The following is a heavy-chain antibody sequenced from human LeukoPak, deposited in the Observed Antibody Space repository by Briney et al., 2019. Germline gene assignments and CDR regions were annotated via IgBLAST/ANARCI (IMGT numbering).Heavy chain of an antibody. CDR3: AKDREDHYYSGL. D-gene: IGHD3-10*01. Sequence: GGSLRLSCAASGFTFSSYGMHWVRQAPGKGLEWVAVISYDGSNKYYADSVKGRFTISRDNSKNTLYLQMNSLRPEDTAVYYCAKDREDHYYSGLWGQGTLVTVSS. V-gene: IGHV3-30*18. CDR2: ISYDGSNK. CDR1: GFTFSSYG. J-gene: IGHJ4*02.